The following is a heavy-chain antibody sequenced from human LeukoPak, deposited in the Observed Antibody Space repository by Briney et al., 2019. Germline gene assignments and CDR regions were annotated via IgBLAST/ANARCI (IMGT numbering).Heavy chain of an antibody. CDR2: ISNDGSRK. CDR3: ARDRAWNYFDY. D-gene: IGHD3-3*01. CDR1: GFTFSRHG. V-gene: IGHV3-30*03. J-gene: IGHJ4*02. Sequence: GRSLRLSCAPSGFTFSRHGMHWVRQAPGKGLEWVAIISNDGSRKYYAHSVEGRFTISRDNSKNTLYLQMDSLGAEDTAVYYCARDRAWNYFDYWGQGTLVTVSS.